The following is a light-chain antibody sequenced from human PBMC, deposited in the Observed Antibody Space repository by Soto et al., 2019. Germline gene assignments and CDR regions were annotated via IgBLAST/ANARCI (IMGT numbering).Light chain of an antibody. J-gene: IGKJ1*01. Sequence: EIVLTQSPGTLSLSPGERAALSCRASQSVSNNYLAWYQQKPGQAPRLLIYDASIRATGIPARFSGSGSGTDFTLTISSLEPEDFAVYYCQQRSNWPPTFGQGTKVDIK. V-gene: IGKV3-11*01. CDR1: QSVSNNY. CDR2: DAS. CDR3: QQRSNWPPT.